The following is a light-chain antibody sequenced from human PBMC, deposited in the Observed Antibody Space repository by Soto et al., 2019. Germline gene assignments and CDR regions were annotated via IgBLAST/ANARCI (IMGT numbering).Light chain of an antibody. CDR2: DAS. V-gene: IGKV1-5*01. CDR3: QQSFSTPFT. CDR1: QSISSW. J-gene: IGKJ3*01. Sequence: GARVTITCRASQSISSWLAWYQQKPGKAPKLLIYDASSLESGVPSRFSGSGSGTDFTLTIVNLQPEDFATYFCQQSFSTPFTFGPGTKVDIK.